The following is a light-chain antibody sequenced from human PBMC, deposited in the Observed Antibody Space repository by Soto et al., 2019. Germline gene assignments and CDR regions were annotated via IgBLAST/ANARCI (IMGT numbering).Light chain of an antibody. J-gene: IGLJ3*02. Sequence: QSVLTQPPSVSGAPGQRVTISCTGSISNIGAGYDVHWYQQLPGTAPKLLIYNNNNRPSGFPDRFSGSKPGTSASLAITGLQAEDEADYYCQSYDSSLSGSVFGGGTKLTVL. CDR2: NNN. CDR3: QSYDSSLSGSV. CDR1: ISNIGAGYD. V-gene: IGLV1-40*01.